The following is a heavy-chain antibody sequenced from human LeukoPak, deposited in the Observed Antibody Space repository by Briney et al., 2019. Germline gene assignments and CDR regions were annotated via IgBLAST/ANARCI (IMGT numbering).Heavy chain of an antibody. CDR1: GYTFTGQF. CDR3: ARSGFSTGFYLDF. D-gene: IGHD6-19*01. V-gene: IGHV1-2*02. CDR2: IDPPGGVP. Sequence: GASVKVSCKASGYTFTGQFIHWLRQAPGEGLEWMGWIDPPGGVPHYAQKFQDTVTLTRDTSTGTAYMELHRLQSDDTAVYYCARSGFSTGFYLDFWGQGTLISVSS. J-gene: IGHJ4*02.